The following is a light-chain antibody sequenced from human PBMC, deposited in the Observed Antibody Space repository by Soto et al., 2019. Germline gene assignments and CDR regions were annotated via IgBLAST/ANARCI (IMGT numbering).Light chain of an antibody. CDR2: DVS. CDR1: ISDVGGYNY. CDR3: SSHTSTSPYV. J-gene: IGLJ1*01. V-gene: IGLV2-14*03. Sequence: QSVLTQPASVSGSPGQSITISCTGTISDVGGYNYVSWYQHHPGKAPKLIIYDVSNRPSGVSNRFSGSKSGNTASLTISGLQAEDEADYYCSSHTSTSPYVFGTGTKVTVL.